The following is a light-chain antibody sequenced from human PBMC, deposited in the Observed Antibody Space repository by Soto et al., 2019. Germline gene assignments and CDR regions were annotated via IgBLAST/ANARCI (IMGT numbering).Light chain of an antibody. CDR1: QSVSSN. J-gene: IGKJ1*01. V-gene: IGKV3-15*01. CDR2: GAS. CDR3: QQYGSSPTWT. Sequence: EIVMTQSPATLSVSPGDRATLSCRASQSVSSNLAWYQQRPGQAPRLLIYGASTRATAIPARFSGSGSGTEFTLTISSLQSEDFAVYYCQQYGSSPTWTFGQGTKVDIK.